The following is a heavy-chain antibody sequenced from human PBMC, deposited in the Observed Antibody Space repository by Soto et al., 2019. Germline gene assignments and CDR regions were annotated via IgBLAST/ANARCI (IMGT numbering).Heavy chain of an antibody. CDR2: IIPIFGTA. CDR3: AKKGTESGSGPYDYVWGSYRSRWVYYYGMDV. Sequence: ASVKVSCKASGGTFSSYAISWVRQAPGQGLEWMGGIIPIFGTANYAQKFQGRVTITADKSTSTAYMELSSLRSEDTAVYYCAKKGTESGSGPYDYVWGSYRSRWVYYYGMDVWGQGTTVTVSS. V-gene: IGHV1-69*06. CDR1: GGTFSSYA. J-gene: IGHJ6*02. D-gene: IGHD3-16*02.